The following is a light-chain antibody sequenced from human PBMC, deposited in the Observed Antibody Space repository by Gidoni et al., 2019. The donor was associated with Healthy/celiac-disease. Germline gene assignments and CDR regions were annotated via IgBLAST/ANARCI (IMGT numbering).Light chain of an antibody. CDR3: QQRSL. CDR2: DAS. Sequence: EIVLTQSPATLSLSPGESATLSCRASQSVSSYLAWYQQKPGQAPRLLIYDASNRATGIPARFSGSGSGTDFTLTISSLEPEDFAVYYCQQRSLFGPGTKVDIK. J-gene: IGKJ3*01. CDR1: QSVSSY. V-gene: IGKV3-11*01.